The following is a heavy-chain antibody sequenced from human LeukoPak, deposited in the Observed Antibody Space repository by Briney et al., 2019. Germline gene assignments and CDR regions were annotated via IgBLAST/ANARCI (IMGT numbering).Heavy chain of an antibody. CDR1: GGSISSSSYY. J-gene: IGHJ4*02. V-gene: IGHV4-39*01. CDR3: AGHGIAVAVDY. D-gene: IGHD6-19*01. CDR2: IYYSGST. Sequence: SVTLSLTCTVSGGSISSSSYYWGWIRQPPWKGLEWIGSIYYSGSTYYNPSLKSRVTISVDTSKNQFSLKLSSVTAADTAEYYCAGHGIAVAVDYRCERTLVTVSS.